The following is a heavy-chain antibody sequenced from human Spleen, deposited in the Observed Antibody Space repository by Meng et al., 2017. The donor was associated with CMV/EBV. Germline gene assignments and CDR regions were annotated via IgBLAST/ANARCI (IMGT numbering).Heavy chain of an antibody. V-gene: IGHV3-53*05. CDR1: GFTVSNNY. D-gene: IGHD6-13*01. Sequence: GESLKISCVASGFTVSNNYLSWVRQAPGKGLEWVSIIQNEGTTYYTDSVKGRFTISRDNSKNTLYLQMNSLRTEDTAFYHCAKDGQQLAYFEYWGPGTLVTVSS. CDR3: AKDGQQLAYFEY. CDR2: IQNEGTT. J-gene: IGHJ4*02.